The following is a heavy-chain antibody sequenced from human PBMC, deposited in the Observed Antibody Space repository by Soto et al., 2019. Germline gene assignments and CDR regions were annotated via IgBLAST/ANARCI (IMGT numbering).Heavy chain of an antibody. Sequence: SETLSLTCTVSGGSISSYYWSWIRQPPGKGLEWIGYIYYSGSTNYNPSLKSRVTISVDTSKNQFSLKLSSVTAADTAVYYCARARRGRIAAAGTNWFDPWGQGTLVTVSS. CDR3: ARARRGRIAAAGTNWFDP. CDR2: IYYSGST. CDR1: GGSISSYY. J-gene: IGHJ5*02. D-gene: IGHD6-13*01. V-gene: IGHV4-59*08.